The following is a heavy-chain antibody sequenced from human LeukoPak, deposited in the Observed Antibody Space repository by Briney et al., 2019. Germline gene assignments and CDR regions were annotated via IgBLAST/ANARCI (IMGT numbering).Heavy chain of an antibody. Sequence: PGGSLRLSCAASGFTFSSYAMSWVRQAPGKGLEWVSSISSSSSYIYYADSVKGRFTISRDNAKNSLYLQMNSLRAEDTAVYYCARRLPLISAAGIVYYYYGMDVWGQGTTVTVSS. V-gene: IGHV3-21*01. J-gene: IGHJ6*02. CDR2: ISSSSSYI. CDR1: GFTFSSYA. D-gene: IGHD6-13*01. CDR3: ARRLPLISAAGIVYYYYGMDV.